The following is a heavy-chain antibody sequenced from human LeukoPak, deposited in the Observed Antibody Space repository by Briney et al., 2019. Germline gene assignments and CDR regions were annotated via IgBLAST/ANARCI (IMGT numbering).Heavy chain of an antibody. CDR1: GFTFSTYA. D-gene: IGHD3-10*01. V-gene: IGHV3-23*01. J-gene: IGHJ4*02. CDR2: INGSSART. CDR3: AVGSYYFDY. Sequence: GGSLRLSCAASGFTFSTYAMNWVRQAPGKGLEWVSGINGSSARTYYADSVKGRFTISRDNSKNTLYVQMNSLRAEDTAVYYCAVGSYYFDYWGQGTLVTVSS.